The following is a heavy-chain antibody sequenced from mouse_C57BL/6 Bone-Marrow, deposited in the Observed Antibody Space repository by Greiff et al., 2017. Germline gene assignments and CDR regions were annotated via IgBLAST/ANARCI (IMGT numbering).Heavy chain of an antibody. CDR1: GYTFTNYW. D-gene: IGHD2-3*01. J-gene: IGHJ2*01. V-gene: IGHV1-63*01. Sequence: QVQLKQSGAELVRPGTSVKMSCKASGYTFTNYWIGWAKQRPGHGLEWIGDIYPGGGYTNYNEKFKGKATLTADKSSSTAYMQFSSLTSEDSAIYYCARSVYDGYYFFDYWGQGTTLTVSS. CDR3: ARSVYDGYYFFDY. CDR2: IYPGGGYT.